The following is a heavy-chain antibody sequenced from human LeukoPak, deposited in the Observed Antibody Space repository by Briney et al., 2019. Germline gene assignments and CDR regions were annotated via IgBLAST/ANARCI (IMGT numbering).Heavy chain of an antibody. D-gene: IGHD3-22*01. CDR2: IYPGDSDT. Sequence: GGSLEISGKGSGYSFTSYWIGWVRRLPGKGLEGMGIIYPGDSDTRYSPSFQGQVTISADKSISTAYLQWSSLKASDTATYYCARSLAVVINGMNVWGQGTTVIVSS. CDR1: GYSFTSYW. CDR3: ARSLAVVINGMNV. J-gene: IGHJ6*02. V-gene: IGHV5-51*01.